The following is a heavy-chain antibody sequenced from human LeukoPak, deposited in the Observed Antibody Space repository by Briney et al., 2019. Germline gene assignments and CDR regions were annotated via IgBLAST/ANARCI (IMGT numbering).Heavy chain of an antibody. J-gene: IGHJ5*02. CDR2: IWYDGSNK. CDR3: AREDYYGSGSGFDP. Sequence: PGRSLRLSCAASGFTFSSYGVHWVRQAPGKGLEWVAVIWYDGSNKYYADSVKGRFTISRDNSKNTLYLQMNSLRAEDTAVYYCAREDYYGSGSGFDPWGQGTLVSVSS. CDR1: GFTFSSYG. D-gene: IGHD3-10*01. V-gene: IGHV3-33*01.